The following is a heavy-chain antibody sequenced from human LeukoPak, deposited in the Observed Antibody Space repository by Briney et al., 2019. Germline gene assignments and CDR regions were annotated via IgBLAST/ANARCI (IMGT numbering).Heavy chain of an antibody. CDR1: GYTFTSYG. Sequence: ASVKVSFRASGYTFTSYGINWVRQAPAQGLEWMGWISAYHGNTNDAQKLHGRINRTTDTSPSTAYMELRSLRSDDTAVYYCARDLGSSATSTNVFDPWGQGTLVTVSS. CDR2: ISAYHGNT. CDR3: ARDLGSSATSTNVFDP. J-gene: IGHJ5*02. V-gene: IGHV1-18*01. D-gene: IGHD6-6*01.